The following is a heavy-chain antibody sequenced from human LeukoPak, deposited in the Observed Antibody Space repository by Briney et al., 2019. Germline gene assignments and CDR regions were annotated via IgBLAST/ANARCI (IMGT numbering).Heavy chain of an antibody. V-gene: IGHV3-74*01. CDR1: GFTFSSYW. D-gene: IGHD2-2*01. CDR3: AKGPVVVPAAPFDY. Sequence: GGSLRLSCAASGFTFSSYWMHWVRQAPGKGLVWVSRINSDGSSTSYADSVKGRFTISRDNAKNTLYLQMNSLRAEDTAVYYCAKGPVVVPAAPFDYWGQGTLVTVSS. CDR2: INSDGSST. J-gene: IGHJ4*02.